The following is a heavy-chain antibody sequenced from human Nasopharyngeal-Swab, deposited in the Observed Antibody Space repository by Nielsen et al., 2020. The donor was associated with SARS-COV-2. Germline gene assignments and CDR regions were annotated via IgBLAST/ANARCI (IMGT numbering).Heavy chain of an antibody. CDR2: ISYDGSNK. CDR1: GFTFSSYG. D-gene: IGHD3-16*01. V-gene: IGHV3-30*18. CDR3: AKGGNYYYYMDV. Sequence: GGSLRLSCAASGFTFSSYGMHWVRQAPGKGLEWVAVISYDGSNKYYADSVKGRFTISRDNSKNTPYLQMNSLRAEDTAVYYCAKGGNYYYYMDVWGKGTTVTVSS. J-gene: IGHJ6*03.